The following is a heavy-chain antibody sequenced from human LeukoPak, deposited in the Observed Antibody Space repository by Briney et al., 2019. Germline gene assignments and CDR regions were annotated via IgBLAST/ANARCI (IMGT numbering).Heavy chain of an antibody. CDR2: ISYDGSNK. J-gene: IGHJ5*02. V-gene: IGHV3-30-3*01. CDR1: GFTFSSYA. CDR3: AGTSFDP. Sequence: QPGRSLRLSCAASGFTFSSYAMHWVRQAPGKGLEWVAVISYDGSNKYYADSVKGRFTISRDNSKNTLYLQMNSLRAEDTAVCYCAGTSFDPWGQGTLVTVSS.